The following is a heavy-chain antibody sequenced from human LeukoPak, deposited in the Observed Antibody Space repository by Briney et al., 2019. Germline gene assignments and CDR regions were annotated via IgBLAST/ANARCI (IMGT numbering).Heavy chain of an antibody. CDR1: GFTFDDYA. Sequence: GRSLRLSCAVSGFTFDDYAMHWVRLAPGKGLEWVSSISWRSDNIDYAASVKGRFTISRDNSKNTLYLQMNSLKIEDTAVYYCTTDWYVDFWPFDPWGQGTLVTVSS. D-gene: IGHD3-3*01. J-gene: IGHJ5*02. CDR3: TTDWYVDFWPFDP. V-gene: IGHV3-9*01. CDR2: ISWRSDNI.